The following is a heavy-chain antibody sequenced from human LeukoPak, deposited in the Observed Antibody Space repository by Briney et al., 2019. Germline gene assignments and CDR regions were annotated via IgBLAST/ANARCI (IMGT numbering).Heavy chain of an antibody. CDR1: GFTFSNAW. D-gene: IGHD3-16*02. V-gene: IGHV3-15*01. CDR3: TTLTFGGVIVIDY. CDR2: IKSKTDGGTT. J-gene: IGHJ4*02. Sequence: GGSLRLSCAASGFTFSNAWMSWVRQAPGKGLEWVGRIKSKTDGGTTDYAAPVKGRFTISRDDSKNTLYLQMNSLKTEGTAVYYCTTLTFGGVIVIDYWGQGTLVTVSS.